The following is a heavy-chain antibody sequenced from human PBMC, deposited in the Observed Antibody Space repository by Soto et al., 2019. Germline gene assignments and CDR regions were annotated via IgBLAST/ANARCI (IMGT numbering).Heavy chain of an antibody. Sequence: GASVKVSCKASGYTFTSYYMHWVRQAPGQGLEWMGIINPSGGSTSYAQKFQGRVTMTRDTSTSTVYMELSSLRSEDTAVYYCARESLRYFDWLLYYFDYWGQGTLVTVSS. V-gene: IGHV1-46*03. CDR2: INPSGGST. CDR1: GYTFTSYY. D-gene: IGHD3-9*01. J-gene: IGHJ4*02. CDR3: ARESLRYFDWLLYYFDY.